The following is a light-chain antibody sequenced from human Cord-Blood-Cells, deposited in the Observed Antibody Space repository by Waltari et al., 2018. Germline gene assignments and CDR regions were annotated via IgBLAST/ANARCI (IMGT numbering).Light chain of an antibody. CDR3: CSYAGSSTFV. V-gene: IGLV2-23*03. CDR1: SSDVGSYNL. J-gene: IGLJ2*01. CDR2: EGS. Sequence: QSALTQPASVSGSPGQSITISCTGTSSDVGSYNLVSWYQQQPGKAPKLMIYEGSKRPSWVSNRFSGSKSGNTASLTISGLQAEDEADYYCCSYAGSSTFVFGGGTKLTVL.